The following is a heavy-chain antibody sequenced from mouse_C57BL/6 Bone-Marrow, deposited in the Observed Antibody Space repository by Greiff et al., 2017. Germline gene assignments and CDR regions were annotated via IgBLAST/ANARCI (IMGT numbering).Heavy chain of an antibody. CDR1: GFTFSSYA. J-gene: IGHJ3*01. CDR3: ARGRFSWFAY. Sequence: EVQRVESGGGLVKPGGSLKLSCAASGFTFSSYAMSWVRQTPEKRLEWVATISDGGSYTYYPDNVKGRFTISRDNAKNNLYLQMSHLKSEDTAMYYCARGRFSWFAYWGQGTLVTVSA. V-gene: IGHV5-4*01. CDR2: ISDGGSYT.